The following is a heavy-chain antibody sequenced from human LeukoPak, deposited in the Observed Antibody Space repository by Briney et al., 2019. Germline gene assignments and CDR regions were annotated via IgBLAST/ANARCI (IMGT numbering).Heavy chain of an antibody. Sequence: SETLSLTCTVSGGSISSSSYYWGWIRQPPGKGLEWIGSIYYSGSTYYNPSLKSRVTMSVDPSKNQFSLKVKSVTAADTAMYYCARTQSQSGSYRYYFGYWGQGTLVTVSS. CDR3: ARTQSQSGSYRYYFGY. CDR1: GGSISSSSYY. CDR2: IYYSGST. D-gene: IGHD1-26*01. J-gene: IGHJ4*02. V-gene: IGHV4-39*07.